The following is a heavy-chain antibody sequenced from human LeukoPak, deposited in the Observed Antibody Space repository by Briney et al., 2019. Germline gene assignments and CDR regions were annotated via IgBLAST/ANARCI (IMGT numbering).Heavy chain of an antibody. CDR3: AKLRTKYSSSPEDY. D-gene: IGHD6-13*01. Sequence: GGSLRLSCAASGFTFSSSAMSWVRQAPGKGLEWVSAISNNGGYTYYADSVQGRFTISRDNSKNTLYLHMNSLRAEDTAVFYCAKLRTKYSSSPEDYWGQGTLVTVSS. CDR1: GFTFSSSA. V-gene: IGHV3-23*01. J-gene: IGHJ4*02. CDR2: ISNNGGYT.